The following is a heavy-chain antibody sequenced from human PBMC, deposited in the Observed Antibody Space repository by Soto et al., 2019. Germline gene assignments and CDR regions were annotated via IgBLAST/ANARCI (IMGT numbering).Heavy chain of an antibody. CDR3: ARAIAVAGTWWFDP. J-gene: IGHJ5*02. Sequence: ESGGGLVQPGGSLRLSCAASGFTFSDHYMDWVRQAPGKGLEWVGRTRNKANSYTTEYAASVKGRFTISRDDSKNSLYLQMNSLKTEDTAVYYCARAIAVAGTWWFDPWGQGTLVTVSS. CDR2: TRNKANSYTT. V-gene: IGHV3-72*01. D-gene: IGHD6-19*01. CDR1: GFTFSDHY.